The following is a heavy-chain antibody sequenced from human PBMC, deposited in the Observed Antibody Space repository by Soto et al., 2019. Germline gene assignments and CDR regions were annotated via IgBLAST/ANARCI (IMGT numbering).Heavy chain of an antibody. CDR2: FDPENDET. Sequence: ASVKVSCKVSGYTLSEVSIHWVRQTPGKGLEWMGGFDPENDETSYAQKFQGRVTLTEDTSTDTAYLELSSLRSEDTATYYCAIAAYCSGATCYSGYNWFDPWGQGTQVTVSS. J-gene: IGHJ5*02. CDR1: GYTLSEVS. CDR3: AIAAYCSGATCYSGYNWFDP. V-gene: IGHV1-24*01. D-gene: IGHD2-2*01.